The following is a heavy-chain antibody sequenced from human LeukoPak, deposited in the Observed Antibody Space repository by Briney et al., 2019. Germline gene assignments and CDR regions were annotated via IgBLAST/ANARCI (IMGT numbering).Heavy chain of an antibody. V-gene: IGHV4-39*01. J-gene: IGHJ6*02. CDR1: GGSISSSSYY. CDR3: FLAPDYYYYGMDV. Sequence: SWTLSLTCTVSGGSISSSSYYWGWTRQPPGKGLEWIGSNYYSECTNYNPSLKSRVTISVDTSKNLFSLKLSSVTAADTAVYYCFLAPDYYYYGMDVWGQGTTVTVSS. CDR2: NYYSECT.